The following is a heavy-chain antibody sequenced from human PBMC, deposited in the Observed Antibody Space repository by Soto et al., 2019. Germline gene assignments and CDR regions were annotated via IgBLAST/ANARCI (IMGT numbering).Heavy chain of an antibody. CDR1: GFSFTNYA. D-gene: IGHD6-6*01. CDR3: ARDGGYSTSLGDY. Sequence: GGSLRLSCTASGFSFTNYAMTWVRQAPGKGLEWVSRLSADGRRAHYAGSVEGRFTVSRDNYKSTLYLQMNSLRADDTAVYYCARDGGYSTSLGDYWGQGALVTVSS. J-gene: IGHJ4*02. V-gene: IGHV3-23*03. CDR2: LSADGRRA.